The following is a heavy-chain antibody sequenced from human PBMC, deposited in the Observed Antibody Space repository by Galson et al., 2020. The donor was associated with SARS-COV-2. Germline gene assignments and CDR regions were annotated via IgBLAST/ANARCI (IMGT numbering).Heavy chain of an antibody. CDR3: ARDNYGDFSD. V-gene: IGHV4-38-2*02. J-gene: IGHJ4*02. CDR1: GYSFSSGYY. D-gene: IGHD4-17*01. Sequence: SETLSLTCAVSGYSFSSGYYWGWIRQAPGRGLEWIGSIHPSGDTSYNPSLESRVTISVDTSKNYFSLRLTSVTAADTAIYYCARDNYGDFSDCGQGTLVTVSS. CDR2: IHPSGDT.